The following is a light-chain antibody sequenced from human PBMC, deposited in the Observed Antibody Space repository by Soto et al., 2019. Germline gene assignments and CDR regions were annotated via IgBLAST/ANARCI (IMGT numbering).Light chain of an antibody. Sequence: ETVMTQSPVTLSVSPGDTATLSCRASQRVSNHLAWYQQKPGQAPRLLIYGASTRATGIPARFSGSGSGTEFTLSISSLQSEDVAVYYCQQYQNWPLTFGGGTKV. CDR3: QQYQNWPLT. CDR2: GAS. J-gene: IGKJ4*01. CDR1: QRVSNH. V-gene: IGKV3-15*01.